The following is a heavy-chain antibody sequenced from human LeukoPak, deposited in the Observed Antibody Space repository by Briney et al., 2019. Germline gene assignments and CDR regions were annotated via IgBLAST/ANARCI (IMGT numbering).Heavy chain of an antibody. D-gene: IGHD2-2*01. CDR1: GFTFDDYA. V-gene: IGHV3-43D*03. CDR2: ISWDGGST. J-gene: IGHJ6*03. CDR3: AKDRDCGSTSCPYYYYYYMDV. Sequence: PGGSLRLSCAASGFTFDDYAMHWVRQAPGKGLEWVSLISWDGGSTYYADSVKGRFTISRDNSKNSLYLQMNSLRAEDTALYYCAKDRDCGSTSCPYYYYYYMDVWGKGTTVTVSS.